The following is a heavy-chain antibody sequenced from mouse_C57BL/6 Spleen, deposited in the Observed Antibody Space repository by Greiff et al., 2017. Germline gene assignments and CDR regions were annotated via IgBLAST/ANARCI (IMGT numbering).Heavy chain of an antibody. CDR1: GYSFTGYY. CDR2: INPSAGGT. J-gene: IGHJ1*03. CDR3: ARSEITTVVASPYWYFDV. Sequence: EVQRVESGPELVKPGASVKISCKASGYSFTGYYMNWVKQSPEKSLEWIGEINPSAGGTTYNQKFKAKATLTVDKSSSTAYMQLKSLTSEDSAVYYCARSEITTVVASPYWYFDVWGTGTTVTVSS. D-gene: IGHD1-1*01. V-gene: IGHV1-42*01.